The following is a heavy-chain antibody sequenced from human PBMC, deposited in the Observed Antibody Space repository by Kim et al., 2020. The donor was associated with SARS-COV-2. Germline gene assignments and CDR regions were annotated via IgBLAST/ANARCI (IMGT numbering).Heavy chain of an antibody. CDR2: IIPIFGTA. V-gene: IGHV1-69*13. CDR1: GGTFSSYA. J-gene: IGHJ6*02. Sequence: SVKVSCKASGGTFSSYAISWVRQAPGQGLEWMGGIIPIFGTANYAQKVQGRVTITADESSSTAYMELSSLRSEDTAVYYCARGVYCGGDCYDYYYDGMDVWGQGTTVTVSS. CDR3: ARGVYCGGDCYDYYYDGMDV. D-gene: IGHD2-21*02.